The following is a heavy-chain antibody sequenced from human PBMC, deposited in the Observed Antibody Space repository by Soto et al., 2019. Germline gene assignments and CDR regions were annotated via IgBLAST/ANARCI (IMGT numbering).Heavy chain of an antibody. CDR1: GFSLTTSGVG. V-gene: IGHV2-5*02. D-gene: IGHD3-10*01. Sequence: QITLKESGPTLVRPTQTLTLTCTFSGFSLTTSGVGVGWIRQPPGKALEWLAVIYWDDDKRYSSSLKSRLTLXRNSSXXQVALTMNNMAPVDTAKYYCAHHPYYGLGSYSFDYWGQGTLVTVSS. CDR3: AHHPYYGLGSYSFDY. CDR2: IYWDDDK. J-gene: IGHJ4*02.